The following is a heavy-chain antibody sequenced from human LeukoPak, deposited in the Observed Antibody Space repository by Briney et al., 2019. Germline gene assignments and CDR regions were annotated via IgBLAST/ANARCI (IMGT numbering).Heavy chain of an antibody. V-gene: IGHV4-4*02. Sequence: PSGTLSLTCAVSGDSISSGHWWSWVRPPPGKGLEGIREIYHSGSTNYNPSLKSRVTISVDKSENQFSLNLSSVTAADTAVYYCARGMRLLSFGDYWGQGTLVTVSS. CDR3: ARGMRLLSFGDY. CDR2: IYHSGST. D-gene: IGHD3-10*01. CDR1: GDSISSGHW. J-gene: IGHJ4*02.